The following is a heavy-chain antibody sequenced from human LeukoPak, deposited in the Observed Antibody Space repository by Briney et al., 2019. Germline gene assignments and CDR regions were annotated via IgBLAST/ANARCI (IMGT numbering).Heavy chain of an antibody. V-gene: IGHV4-39*01. Sequence: SETLSLTCTVSGGSISSSSYYWGWIRQPPGKGLEWIGSIYYSGSTYYNPSLKSRVTISVDTSKNQFSLKLSSVTAADTAVYYCARLPPSIIVGATVEYFDYWGQGTLVTVSS. D-gene: IGHD1-26*01. J-gene: IGHJ4*02. CDR1: GGSISSSSYY. CDR3: ARLPPSIIVGATVEYFDY. CDR2: IYYSGST.